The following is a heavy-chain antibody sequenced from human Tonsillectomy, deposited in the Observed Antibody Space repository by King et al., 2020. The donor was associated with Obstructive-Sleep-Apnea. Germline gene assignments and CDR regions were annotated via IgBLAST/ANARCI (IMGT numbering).Heavy chain of an antibody. CDR2: ISRRSSYV. D-gene: IGHD2-2*01. Sequence: DGQLVQSGGGLVKPGGSLRLSCAASGFNFSTYGMNWVRQAPGKGLEWVSSISRRSSYVYYADSVKGRFTISRDNAKNSLFLQMNSLRAEDTAMYYCARDDIDVEVPPAYNWFDPWGQGTLVTVSA. J-gene: IGHJ5*02. CDR1: GFNFSTYG. CDR3: ARDDIDVEVPPAYNWFDP. V-gene: IGHV3-21*01.